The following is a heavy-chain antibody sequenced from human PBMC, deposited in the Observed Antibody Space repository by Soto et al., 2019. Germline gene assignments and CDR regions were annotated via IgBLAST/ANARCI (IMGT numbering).Heavy chain of an antibody. Sequence: QVQLQESGPGLVKPSETLSLTCTVSSGSISSNDRWSWVRQTPGKGLEWIGEIYHSGSTNYNPSLKSRVTLSLDKSKNHFSLSLNFVTAADTAVYYCARREGDCRGGSCPYYHDWGQGTLVTASS. CDR2: IYHSGST. J-gene: IGHJ4*02. V-gene: IGHV4-4*02. D-gene: IGHD2-15*01. CDR3: ARREGDCRGGSCPYYHD. CDR1: SGSISSNDR.